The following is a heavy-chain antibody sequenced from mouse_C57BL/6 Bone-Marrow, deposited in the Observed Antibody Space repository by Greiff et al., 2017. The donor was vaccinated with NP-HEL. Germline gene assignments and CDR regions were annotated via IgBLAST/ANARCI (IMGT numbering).Heavy chain of an antibody. V-gene: IGHV14-3*01. J-gene: IGHJ2*01. CDR3: DSCYFDY. Sequence: VQLQQSVAELVRPGASVKLSCTASGFTIKNTYMHWVKQRPEQGLEWIGRIDPANGNTKYAPKFQGKATITADTSSNTAYLQLSSLTSGDTASYDCDSCYFDYWGQGTTLTVSS. CDR1: GFTIKNTY. CDR2: IDPANGNT.